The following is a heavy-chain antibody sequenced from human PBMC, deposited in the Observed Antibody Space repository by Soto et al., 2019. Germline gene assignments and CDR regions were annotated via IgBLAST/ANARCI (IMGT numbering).Heavy chain of an antibody. CDR1: GHTFTTYT. J-gene: IGHJ3*02. V-gene: IGHV1-3*04. CDR2: INTNNGNT. D-gene: IGHD2-21*01. Sequence: ASVKVSFKASGHTFTTYTMHWVRQAPGQTVEWMGWINTNNGNTKYSQKIQGRVTITRDTSASTAYMELSSLRSEDTAVYYCARGDTLWHDAFDIWGQGTMVTVSS. CDR3: ARGDTLWHDAFDI.